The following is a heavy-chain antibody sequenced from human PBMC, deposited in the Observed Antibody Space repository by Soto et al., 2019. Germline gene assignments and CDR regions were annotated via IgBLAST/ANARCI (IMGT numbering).Heavy chain of an antibody. CDR2: ISGSGGST. V-gene: IGHV3-23*01. D-gene: IGHD3-3*01. Sequence: PVGSLRLSCAASGFTFSSYAMSWVRQAPGKGLEWVSAISGSGGSTYYADSVKGRFTISRDNSKNTLYLQMNSLRAEDTAVYYCAKTSYYDFWSGYQAWGQGTLVTVS. CDR1: GFTFSSYA. J-gene: IGHJ4*02. CDR3: AKTSYYDFWSGYQA.